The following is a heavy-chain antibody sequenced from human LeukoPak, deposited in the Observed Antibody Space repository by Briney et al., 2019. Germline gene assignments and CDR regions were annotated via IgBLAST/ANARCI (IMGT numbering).Heavy chain of an antibody. J-gene: IGHJ4*02. V-gene: IGHV3-74*03. Sequence: PGGSLRLSCAASGFTFSGHWMHWVRQAPGKGLVWVSRVDTDGGITTYADSVKGRFTISRDNAKNTVYLQMNSLRAEDTAFYYCAKASSGSSSRPVDYWGQGTLVTVSS. D-gene: IGHD3-10*01. CDR3: AKASSGSSSRPVDY. CDR2: VDTDGGIT. CDR1: GFTFSGHW.